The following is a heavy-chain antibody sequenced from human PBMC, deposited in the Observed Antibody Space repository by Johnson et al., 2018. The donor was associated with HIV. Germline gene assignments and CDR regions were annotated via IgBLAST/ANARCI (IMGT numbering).Heavy chain of an antibody. CDR1: GFTFSTYW. J-gene: IGHJ3*01. Sequence: VPLVESGGGLVKPGGSLRLSCSASGFTFSTYWMSWVRQAPGKGLEWVANIKQDGSEKYCVDSVKGRFTISRDNAKNSLYLQMNSLRAEDTAVYYCARGGLLWFGHPADWGQGTMVTVSS. V-gene: IGHV3-7*01. D-gene: IGHD3-10*01. CDR3: ARGGLLWFGHPAD. CDR2: IKQDGSEK.